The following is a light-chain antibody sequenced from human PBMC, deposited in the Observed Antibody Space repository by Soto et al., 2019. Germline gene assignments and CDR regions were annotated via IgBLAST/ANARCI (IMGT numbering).Light chain of an antibody. CDR1: QDINVY. CDR3: LQDYNYPWT. CDR2: AAS. J-gene: IGKJ1*01. V-gene: IGKV1-6*02. Sequence: IQMTQSPSSVSASVGDTFTITCRASQDINVYLNWYQQKPGEVPKLLIYAASSLQSGVPSRFSGSGSGTDFTLTISSLQPEDFATYYCLQDYNYPWTFGQGTKVDIK.